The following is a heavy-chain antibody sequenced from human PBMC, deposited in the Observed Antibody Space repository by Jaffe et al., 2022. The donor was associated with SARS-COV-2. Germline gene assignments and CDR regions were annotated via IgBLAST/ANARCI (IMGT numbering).Heavy chain of an antibody. V-gene: IGHV4-59*01. D-gene: IGHD3-10*01. J-gene: IGHJ5*02. CDR1: GGSISPYY. CDR3: AGVGGWFGEIPWFAP. Sequence: QVQLQESGPGLVKPSETLSLTCNVSGGSISPYYWSWIRQPPGKGLEWIGNIYHSGSTNYNPSLKSRVTISVDTSKNQFSLKLSSVTAADTAVYSCAGVGGWFGEIPWFAPWGQGTLVTVSS. CDR2: IYHSGST.